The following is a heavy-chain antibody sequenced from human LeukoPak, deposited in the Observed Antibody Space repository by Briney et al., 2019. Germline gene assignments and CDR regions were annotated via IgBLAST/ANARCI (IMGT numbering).Heavy chain of an antibody. Sequence: GRSLRLSCAASGFTFSSYAMHWVRQAPGKGLEWVAVISYDGSNKYYADSVKGRFTISRDNSKNTLYLQMNSLRAEDTAVYYCAREGRQQLVRGYFDYWGLGTLVTVSS. J-gene: IGHJ4*02. V-gene: IGHV3-30-3*01. CDR2: ISYDGSNK. D-gene: IGHD6-13*01. CDR3: AREGRQQLVRGYFDY. CDR1: GFTFSSYA.